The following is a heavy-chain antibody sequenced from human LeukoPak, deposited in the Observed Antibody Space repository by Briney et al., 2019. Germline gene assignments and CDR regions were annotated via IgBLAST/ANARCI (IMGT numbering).Heavy chain of an antibody. J-gene: IGHJ4*02. Sequence: ASVKVYCKASGYTFTSYDISWVRQAPGQGLEWMGWISVYNGNTNYAQKLQGRVTMTTDTSTGTACMELRSLRSDDTAVYYCARDPYSGSPYYFDYWGQGTLVTVSS. CDR2: ISVYNGNT. D-gene: IGHD1-26*01. CDR3: ARDPYSGSPYYFDY. V-gene: IGHV1-18*01. CDR1: GYTFTSYD.